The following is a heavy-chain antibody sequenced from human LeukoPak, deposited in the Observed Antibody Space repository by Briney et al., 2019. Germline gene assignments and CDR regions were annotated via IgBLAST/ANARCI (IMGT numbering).Heavy chain of an antibody. CDR3: AKDYYDSSGYLQAGASDAFDI. D-gene: IGHD3-22*01. CDR2: ISGSGGST. Sequence: GGSLRLSCAASGFTFSSYAMSWVRQAPGKGLEWVSAISGSGGSTYYADSVKGRFTISRDNFKNTLYLQMNSLRAEDTAGYYCAKDYYDSSGYLQAGASDAFDIWGQGTMVTVSS. J-gene: IGHJ3*02. V-gene: IGHV3-23*01. CDR1: GFTFSSYA.